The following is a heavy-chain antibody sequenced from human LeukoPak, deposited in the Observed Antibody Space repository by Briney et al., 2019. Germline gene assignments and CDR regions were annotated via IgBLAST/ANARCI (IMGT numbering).Heavy chain of an antibody. V-gene: IGHV3-7*03. CDR3: ARRYFDL. CDR2: IKQDGSEK. CDR1: GFTFTSYW. Sequence: GGSLRLSCVASGFTFTSYWMSWVRQAPGKGLEWVANIKQDGSEKYYVDSVKGRFTISRDNAKNSLYLQMNSLRAEDTAVYYCARRYFDLWGRGTLVTVSS. J-gene: IGHJ2*01.